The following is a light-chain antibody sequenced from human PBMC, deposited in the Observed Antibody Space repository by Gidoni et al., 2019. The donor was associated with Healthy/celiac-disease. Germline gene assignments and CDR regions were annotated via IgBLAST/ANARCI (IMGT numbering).Light chain of an antibody. V-gene: IGKV1-5*03. CDR2: KAS. CDR1: QSISNW. Sequence: DIQINQSPSTLSASVGDRVTITCRASQSISNWLAWYQQKPGKAPKLLIYKASSLESGVPSRFSGSGSGTEFTLTISSLQPDDFATYYCQQYNSYPWTFXXXTKVEIK. J-gene: IGKJ1*01. CDR3: QQYNSYPWT.